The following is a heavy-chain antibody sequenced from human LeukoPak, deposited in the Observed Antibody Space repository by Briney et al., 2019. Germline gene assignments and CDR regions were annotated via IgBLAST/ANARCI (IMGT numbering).Heavy chain of an antibody. V-gene: IGHV3-21*01. CDR3: AREIGSGSYVDY. CDR2: ISSSSSYI. Sequence: GESLRLSCAASGFAFNTYSMSWVRQAPGKGLEWVSSISSSSSYIYYADSVKGRFTISRDNAKNSLYLQMNSLRAEDTAVYYCAREIGSGSYVDYWGQGTLVTVSS. D-gene: IGHD3-10*01. CDR1: GFAFNTYS. J-gene: IGHJ4*02.